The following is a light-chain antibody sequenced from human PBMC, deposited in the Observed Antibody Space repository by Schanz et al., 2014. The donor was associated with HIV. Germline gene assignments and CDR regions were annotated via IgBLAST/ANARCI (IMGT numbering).Light chain of an antibody. CDR3: AVWDDILSAWV. Sequence: QSVLTQPPSASGAPGQRVTISCSGSSSNIGNNFVSWYQQLPGTAPKLLIYRNNQRPSGVPDRFSGSKSGTSVSLAISGLRSEDEAEYYCAVWDDILSAWVFAGGTKLTVL. CDR2: RNN. V-gene: IGLV1-47*01. CDR1: SSNIGNNF. J-gene: IGLJ3*02.